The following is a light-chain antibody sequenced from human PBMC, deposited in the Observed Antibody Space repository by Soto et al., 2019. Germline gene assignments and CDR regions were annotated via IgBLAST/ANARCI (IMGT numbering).Light chain of an antibody. CDR3: QQYGDSPFYS. V-gene: IGKV3-20*01. J-gene: IGKJ2*01. CDR1: QSVSSIY. CDR2: AAS. Sequence: EIVLTQSPGTLSLSPGERATLSCRASQSVSSIYLAWYQQKPGQAPRLLIYAASSRATGVPDRFSGSGSGKDFSLTISRLEPEDVAVYYCQQYGDSPFYSFGQGTKVEI.